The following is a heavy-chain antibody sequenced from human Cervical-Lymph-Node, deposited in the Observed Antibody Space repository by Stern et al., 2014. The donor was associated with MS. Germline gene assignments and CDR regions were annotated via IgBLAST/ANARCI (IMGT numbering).Heavy chain of an antibody. J-gene: IGHJ4*02. D-gene: IGHD3-3*01. CDR3: ARMMGSGYRHYFDY. CDR1: GFSLVTSGVR. V-gene: IGHV2-70*04. CDR2: IDWNDKT. Sequence: QVTLKESGPALVKPTQTLTLTCTFSGFSLVTSGVRVSWIRQPPGKALEWLARIDWNDKTFYNTSLMTRITISQDTSKNQVVITMTNVDPVDTATYYCARMMGSGYRHYFDYWGQRTPVTV.